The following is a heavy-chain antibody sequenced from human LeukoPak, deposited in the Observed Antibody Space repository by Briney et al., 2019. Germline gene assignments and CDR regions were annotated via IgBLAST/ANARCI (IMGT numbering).Heavy chain of an antibody. CDR2: IDPSDSYT. J-gene: IGHJ4*02. D-gene: IGHD5-18*01. Sequence: GESLKISCKGSGYIFTSYWISWVRQMPGKGLEWMGRIDPSDSYTNYSPSFQGHVTISSDKSISTAYLQWSSPKASDTAMYYCARHRGIQLWLRDLDYWGQGSLVTVSS. CDR1: GYIFTSYW. V-gene: IGHV5-10-1*01. CDR3: ARHRGIQLWLRDLDY.